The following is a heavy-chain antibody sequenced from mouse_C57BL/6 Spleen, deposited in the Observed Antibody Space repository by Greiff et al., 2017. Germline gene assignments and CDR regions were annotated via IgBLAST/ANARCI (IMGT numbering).Heavy chain of an antibody. CDR1: GYTFTSYW. Sequence: QVQLQQPGAELVKPGASVKLSCKASGYTFTSYWMHWVKQRPGQGLEWIGMIHPNSGSTNYNEKFKRKATLTVDKSSSTAYMQLSSLTSEDSAVYYCARRGDYDLFAYWGQGTLVTVSA. CDR3: ARRGDYDLFAY. V-gene: IGHV1-64*01. D-gene: IGHD2-4*01. J-gene: IGHJ3*01. CDR2: IHPNSGST.